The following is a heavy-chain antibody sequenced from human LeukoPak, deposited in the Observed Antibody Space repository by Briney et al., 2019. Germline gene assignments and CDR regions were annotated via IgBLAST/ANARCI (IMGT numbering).Heavy chain of an antibody. CDR1: GFTFSSYG. CDR3: ARDMRALGYSNFPLDY. V-gene: IGHV3-30*03. CDR2: ISYDGSKK. J-gene: IGHJ4*02. Sequence: PGGSLRLSCAASGFTFSSYGMHWVRQAPGKGLEWVAVISYDGSKKYYVDSVKGRFTISRDNSKNTLYLQMNSLRAEDTAVYYCARDMRALGYSNFPLDYWGQGTLVTVSS. D-gene: IGHD4-11*01.